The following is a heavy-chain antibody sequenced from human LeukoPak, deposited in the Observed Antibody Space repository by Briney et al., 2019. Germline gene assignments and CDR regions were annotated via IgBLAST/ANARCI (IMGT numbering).Heavy chain of an antibody. Sequence: PGGSLRLSCAASGFDFSNYEMDWVRQAPGKGLEWISYISQTSDERYYADSVEGRFTISRDNAKSALYLQINTLGVEDTAVYYCVTDRPRRGVYWGQGTLVTVSS. J-gene: IGHJ4*02. CDR2: ISQTSDER. CDR1: GFDFSNYE. D-gene: IGHD3-16*01. V-gene: IGHV3-48*03. CDR3: VTDRPRRGVY.